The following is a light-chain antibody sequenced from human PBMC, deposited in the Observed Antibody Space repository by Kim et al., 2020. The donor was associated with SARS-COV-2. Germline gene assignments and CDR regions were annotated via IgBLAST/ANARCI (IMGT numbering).Light chain of an antibody. CDR1: PSVRSY. V-gene: IGKV3-11*01. CDR2: DAS. J-gene: IGKJ1*01. Sequence: EIVLTQSPATLSLSPGERATLSCRASPSVRSYLSWYQQKPGQAPRLLMDDASRRAPGIPDRFSGSGSGTDFTLTISSLEPEDFAVYFSHHRRWWPRPFGQGTPVDI. CDR3: HHRRWWPRP.